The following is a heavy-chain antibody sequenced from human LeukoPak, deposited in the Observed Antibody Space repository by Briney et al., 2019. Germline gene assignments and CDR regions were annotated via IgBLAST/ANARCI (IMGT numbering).Heavy chain of an antibody. V-gene: IGHV3-30*02. Sequence: PGGSLRLSCAASGFTFTYFGMHWVRQAPGKGLEWVAFIRYDGSNKYYADSVKGRFTISRDNTKNTLYLQMNSLRAEDTAVYYCAKDGGSDPDAFDIWGQGTMVTVSS. J-gene: IGHJ3*02. CDR3: AKDGGSDPDAFDI. CDR1: GFTFTYFG. CDR2: IRYDGSNK. D-gene: IGHD2-15*01.